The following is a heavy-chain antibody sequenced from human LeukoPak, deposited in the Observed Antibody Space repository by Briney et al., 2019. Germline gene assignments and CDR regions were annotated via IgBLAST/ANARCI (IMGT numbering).Heavy chain of an antibody. D-gene: IGHD6-19*01. CDR1: GYTFTGYY. CDR3: ARDRVGSGWPRPFYFEF. Sequence: GAPVKVSCKPSGYTFTGYYLHWVRQAPGQAFEWMGWMNPNTGATMYSQKFQGRVTMSRDTSISTAYMDLNSLRSDDSAVYYCARDRVGSGWPRPFYFEFWGQGSLVTVSS. V-gene: IGHV1-2*02. J-gene: IGHJ4*02. CDR2: MNPNTGAT.